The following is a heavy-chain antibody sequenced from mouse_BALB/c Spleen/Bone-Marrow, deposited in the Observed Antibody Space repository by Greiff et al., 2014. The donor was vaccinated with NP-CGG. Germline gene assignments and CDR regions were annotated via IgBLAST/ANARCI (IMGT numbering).Heavy chain of an antibody. CDR1: GYTFTSYY. CDR3: SRGRRDALDY. J-gene: IGHJ4*01. CDR2: INPSNGGT. V-gene: IGHV1S81*02. Sequence: LVESGAELVKPGASVKLSCKASGYTFTSYYMYWVKQRPGQGLEWFGEINPSNGGTNFNEKFKNKATLTVDKSSSTAYMQLSSLTSEDSVVYYCSRGRRDALDYWGQGTSVTVSS.